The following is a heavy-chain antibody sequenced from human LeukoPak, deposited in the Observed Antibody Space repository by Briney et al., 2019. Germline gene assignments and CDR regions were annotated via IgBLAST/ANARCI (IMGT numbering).Heavy chain of an antibody. D-gene: IGHD7-27*01. Sequence: GGSLRLSCAASGFTFSSYGMSWVRQAPGKGLEWVSGISGSGDSTYYADSVKGRFTISRDNSKDTLYLQMNSLRAEDTAVYYCAKAWGLFLYYFDYWGQGTLVTVSS. CDR2: ISGSGDST. J-gene: IGHJ4*02. CDR3: AKAWGLFLYYFDY. CDR1: GFTFSSYG. V-gene: IGHV3-23*01.